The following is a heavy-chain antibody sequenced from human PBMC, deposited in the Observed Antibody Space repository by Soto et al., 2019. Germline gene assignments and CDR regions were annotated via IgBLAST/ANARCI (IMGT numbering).Heavy chain of an antibody. CDR3: AYSSGWPLNFEY. D-gene: IGHD6-19*01. CDR1: GNTFSSYA. CDR2: IIPIFGTA. Sequence: SLKVSCNTSGNTFSSYAIICVRQARGQGLELMGGIIPIFGTANYAQKFQGRVTITADESTSTAYMELSSLRSEDTAVYYCAYSSGWPLNFEYWGQGTLVTVSS. V-gene: IGHV1-69*13. J-gene: IGHJ4*02.